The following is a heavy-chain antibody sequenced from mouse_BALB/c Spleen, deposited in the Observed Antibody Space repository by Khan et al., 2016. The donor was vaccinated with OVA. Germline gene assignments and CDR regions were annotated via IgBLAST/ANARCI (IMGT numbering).Heavy chain of an antibody. J-gene: IGHJ3*01. Sequence: QVQLKQSGAELAKSGASVKMSCKASGFTFTSYWMHWVKQRPGQGLEWIGNINPSTDYTEYNQIFKDKATFTADKSSSTAYMQLSTLTSADSSVYYYVDDGSGSAWFTYWGQGTLVTVSA. CDR1: GFTFTSYW. D-gene: IGHD1-1*01. V-gene: IGHV1-7*01. CDR3: VDDGSGSAWFTY. CDR2: INPSTDYT.